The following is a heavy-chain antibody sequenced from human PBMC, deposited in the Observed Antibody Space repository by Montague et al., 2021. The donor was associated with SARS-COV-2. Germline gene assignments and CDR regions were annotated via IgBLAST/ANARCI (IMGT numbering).Heavy chain of an antibody. CDR1: GFSLSTPNVG. D-gene: IGHD3-9*01. J-gene: IGHJ4*02. Sequence: PALVKPTPTLTLTCTFSGFSLSTPNVGVAWIRQPPGKALEWLAVIYSNGDKRYSPSLQRRLTITKDTSRNQVVVSLTNVDPLDTATYYCAHLIRYYDIFTGIPFDDWGQGTQVTVSS. CDR3: AHLIRYYDIFTGIPFDD. V-gene: IGHV2-5*01. CDR2: IYSNGDK.